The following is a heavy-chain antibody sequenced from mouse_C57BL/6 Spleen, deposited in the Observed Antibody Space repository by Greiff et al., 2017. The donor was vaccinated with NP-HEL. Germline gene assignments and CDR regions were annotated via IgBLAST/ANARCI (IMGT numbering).Heavy chain of an antibody. Sequence: VQLQESGTELVKPGASVKLSCKASGYTFTSYWMHWVKQRPGQGLEWIGNINPSNGGTNYNEKFKSKATLTVDKSSSTAYMQLSSLTSEDSAVYYWAREREGSSYYFDYWGQGTTLTVSS. CDR2: INPSNGGT. D-gene: IGHD1-1*01. J-gene: IGHJ2*01. CDR3: AREREGSSYYFDY. V-gene: IGHV1-53*01. CDR1: GYTFTSYW.